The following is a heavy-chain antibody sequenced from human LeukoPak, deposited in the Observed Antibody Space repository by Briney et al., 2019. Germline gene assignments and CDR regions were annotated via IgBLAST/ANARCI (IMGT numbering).Heavy chain of an antibody. CDR1: GGSISSYY. V-gene: IGHV4-4*07. CDR2: IYTSGST. D-gene: IGHD3-10*01. Sequence: PSETLSLTCAVSGGSISSYYWSWIRQPAGKGLEWIGRIYTSGSTNYNPSLKSRVTMSVDTSKNQFSLKLSSVTAADTAVYYCARDDSMVRGVIPVYWGQGTLVTVSS. CDR3: ARDDSMVRGVIPVY. J-gene: IGHJ4*02.